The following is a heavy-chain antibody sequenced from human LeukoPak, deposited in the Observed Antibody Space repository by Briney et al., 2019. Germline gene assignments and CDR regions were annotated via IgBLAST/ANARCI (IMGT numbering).Heavy chain of an antibody. CDR2: IYYRKNT. D-gene: IGHD5-18*01. V-gene: IGHV4-39*01. Sequence: SESLSLTCTVSGGSISSSCAYWGWIRQPPGKGLEWFRRIYYRKNTYYNPSLKSRVTITAETSKNQYSLTLGSVSATDTAVYYCVSPRGFSYGYFDYWGQGTLVTVSS. CDR1: GGSISSSCAY. CDR3: VSPRGFSYGYFDY. J-gene: IGHJ4*02.